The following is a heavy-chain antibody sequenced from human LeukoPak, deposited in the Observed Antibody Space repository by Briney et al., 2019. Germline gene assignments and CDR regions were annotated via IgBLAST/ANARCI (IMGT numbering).Heavy chain of an antibody. CDR3: ARDRTYYYGSGTYSAYYCGMDV. Sequence: SETLSLTCTVSGGSISSYYWSWIRQPAGKGLEWIGRIYTSGSTNYNPSLKSRVTMSVDTSKNQFSLKLSSVTAADTAVYYCARDRTYYYGSGTYSAYYCGMDVWGQGTTVTVSS. CDR2: IYTSGST. CDR1: GGSISSYY. V-gene: IGHV4-4*07. J-gene: IGHJ6*02. D-gene: IGHD3-10*01.